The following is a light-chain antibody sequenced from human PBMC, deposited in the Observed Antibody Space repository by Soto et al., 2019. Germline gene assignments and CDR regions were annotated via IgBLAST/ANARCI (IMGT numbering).Light chain of an antibody. CDR1: SRDVGGYNY. CDR2: EVS. CDR3: SFYTISGV. J-gene: IGLJ3*02. Sequence: QSALTQPASVSGSPGQSITISCTGTSRDVGGYNYVSWYQHHPGKAPKLIIYEVSNRPSGVSNRFSGSKSGNTASLTISGLQAEDEADYYCSFYTISGVFGGGTKLTVL. V-gene: IGLV2-14*01.